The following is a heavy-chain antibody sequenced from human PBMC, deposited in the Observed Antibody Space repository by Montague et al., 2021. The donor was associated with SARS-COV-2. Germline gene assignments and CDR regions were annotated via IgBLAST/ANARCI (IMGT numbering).Heavy chain of an antibody. V-gene: IGHV2-70*11. Sequence: PALVKPTQTLTLTCTFSGFSLSTSGMCVSWIRQPQRKALEWLARXXWDDDKYYSTSLKTRLTISKDTSKNQVVLTMTNMDPVDTATYYCARATMITFGGVIVPFDYWGQGTLVTVSS. CDR3: ARATMITFGGVIVPFDY. CDR1: GFSLSTSGMC. J-gene: IGHJ4*02. D-gene: IGHD3-16*02. CDR2: XXWDDDK.